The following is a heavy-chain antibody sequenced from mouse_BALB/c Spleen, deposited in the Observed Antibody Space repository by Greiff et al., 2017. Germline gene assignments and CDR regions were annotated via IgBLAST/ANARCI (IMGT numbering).Heavy chain of an antibody. CDR1: GFTFSSYT. J-gene: IGHJ3*01. V-gene: IGHV5-6-4*01. Sequence: EVKLMESGGGLVKPGGSLKLSCAASGFTFSSYTMSWVRQTPEKRLEWVATISSGGSYTYYPDSVKGRFTISRDNAKNTLYLQMSSLKSEDTAMYYCTRDRYGFAYWGQGTLVTVSA. D-gene: IGHD2-14*01. CDR3: TRDRYGFAY. CDR2: ISSGGSYT.